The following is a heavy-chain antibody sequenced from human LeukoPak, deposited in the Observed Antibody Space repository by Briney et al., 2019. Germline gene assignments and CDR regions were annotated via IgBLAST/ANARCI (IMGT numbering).Heavy chain of an antibody. D-gene: IGHD3-22*01. CDR2: IYTSGST. CDR3: ARGRLDSNGYTFDY. J-gene: IGHJ4*02. CDR1: GGSISSGSYY. Sequence: SQTLSLTCTVSGGSISSGSYYWSWIRQPAGKGLEWIGRIYTSGSTNYNPSLKSRVTISVDTSKNQFSLKLSSVTAADTAVYYCARGRLDSNGYTFDYWGQGTLVTVSS. V-gene: IGHV4-61*02.